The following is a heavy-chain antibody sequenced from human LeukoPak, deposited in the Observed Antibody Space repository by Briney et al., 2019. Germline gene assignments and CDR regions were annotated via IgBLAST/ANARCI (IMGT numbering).Heavy chain of an antibody. J-gene: IGHJ4*02. CDR3: AKERLRFLEWLFGY. D-gene: IGHD3-3*01. CDR2: ISSSSSYI. Sequence: GGSLRLSCAASGFTFSSYSMNWVRQAPGKGLEWVSSISSSSSYIYYADSVKGRFTISRDNSKNTLYLQMNSLRAEDTAVYYCAKERLRFLEWLFGYWGQGTLVTVSS. CDR1: GFTFSSYS. V-gene: IGHV3-21*01.